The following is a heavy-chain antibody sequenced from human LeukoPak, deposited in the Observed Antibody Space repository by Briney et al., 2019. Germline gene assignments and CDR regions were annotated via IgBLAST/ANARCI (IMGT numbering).Heavy chain of an antibody. Sequence: SETLSLTCTVAGGSISSGDYYCSWIRQPPGKGLEWIGYIYYSGSTYYNPSLKSRVTVSVDTSKNQFSLKLSSVTAADTAVYYCATQTGVYYDFWSGYDYYFDYWGQGTLVTVSS. D-gene: IGHD3-3*01. CDR2: IYYSGST. J-gene: IGHJ4*02. CDR3: ATQTGVYYDFWSGYDYYFDY. CDR1: GGSISSGDYY. V-gene: IGHV4-30-4*01.